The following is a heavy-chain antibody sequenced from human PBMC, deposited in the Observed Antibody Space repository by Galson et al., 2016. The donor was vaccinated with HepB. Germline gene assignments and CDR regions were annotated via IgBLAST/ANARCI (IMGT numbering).Heavy chain of an antibody. CDR1: GFAFSSHW. CDR3: VRDHSVVPTTAYNWFDP. CDR2: INSDGTIS. D-gene: IGHD4-23*01. V-gene: IGHV3-74*01. J-gene: IGHJ5*02. Sequence: SLRLSCAASGFAFSSHWMHWVRQDLGKGLVWVSRINSDGTISNYADSVKGRFTISRDNAKNTLYLQMNSLRAEETAVYFWVRDHSVVPTTAYNWFDPWGRGTLVTVSS.